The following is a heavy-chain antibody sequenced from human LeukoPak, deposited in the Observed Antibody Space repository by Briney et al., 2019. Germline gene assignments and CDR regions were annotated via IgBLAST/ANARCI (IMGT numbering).Heavy chain of an antibody. V-gene: IGHV4-59*01. Sequence: SETLSLTCTVSGGSISSYYWSWIRQPPGKALEWIGYIYYSGSTNYNPSLKSRVTISVDTSKNQFSLKLSSVTAADTAVYYCARGSQLWLPFDYWGQGTLVTVSS. CDR2: IYYSGST. CDR1: GGSISSYY. CDR3: ARGSQLWLPFDY. J-gene: IGHJ4*02. D-gene: IGHD5-18*01.